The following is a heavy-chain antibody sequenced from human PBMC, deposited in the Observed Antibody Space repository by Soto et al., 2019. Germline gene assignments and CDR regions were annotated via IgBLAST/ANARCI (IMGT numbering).Heavy chain of an antibody. CDR3: ARSGYCSSTSCSSTNYYYYGMDV. V-gene: IGHV1-69*13. Sequence: SVKVSFKASGGTFSSYAISWVRQAPGQGLEWMGGIIPIFGTANYAQKFQGRVTITADESTSTAYMELSSLRSEDTAVYYCARSGYCSSTSCSSTNYYYYGMDVWGQGTTVTVSS. CDR1: GGTFSSYA. J-gene: IGHJ6*02. D-gene: IGHD2-2*01. CDR2: IIPIFGTA.